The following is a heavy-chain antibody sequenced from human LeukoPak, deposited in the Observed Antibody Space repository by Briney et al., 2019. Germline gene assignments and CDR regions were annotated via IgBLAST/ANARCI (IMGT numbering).Heavy chain of an antibody. CDR3: AKFSRSIVPPEGHFYYMDV. CDR2: FSVSDDTT. V-gene: IGHV3-23*01. Sequence: GGSLRLSCAASGFTFSAYWMTWVRQAPGTGLEWVSGFSVSDDTTHYADSVKGRFTMSRDNSRNTLYLQMNSLRAEDTAVYYCAKFSRSIVPPEGHFYYMDVWGKGTTVTISS. J-gene: IGHJ6*03. D-gene: IGHD3-3*02. CDR1: GFTFSAYW.